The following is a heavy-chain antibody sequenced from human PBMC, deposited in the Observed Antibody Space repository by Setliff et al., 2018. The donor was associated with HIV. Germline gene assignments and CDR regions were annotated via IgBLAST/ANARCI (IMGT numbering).Heavy chain of an antibody. CDR3: VVYFGGNGGRGL. D-gene: IGHD2-15*01. Sequence: PSQTLSLTCRFSGDSIVSDDSTSSHHGSWIRQPPGRGLEWIGTTPYSGSTNYNPSLRSRVTISLDTSTNQFSLRLNSVTAADTAHYFCVVYFGGNGGRGLWGQGTLVTVSS. J-gene: IGHJ4*02. V-gene: IGHV4-59*11. CDR1: GDSIVSDDSTSSHH. CDR2: TPYSGST.